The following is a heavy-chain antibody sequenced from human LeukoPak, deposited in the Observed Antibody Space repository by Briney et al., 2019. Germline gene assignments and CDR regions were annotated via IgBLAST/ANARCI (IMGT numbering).Heavy chain of an antibody. J-gene: IGHJ6*02. D-gene: IGHD6-19*01. V-gene: IGHV4-39*01. CDR2: IYYSGST. CDR3: ARLFSRGWEYRFGLDV. CDR1: GGSISTDASY. Sequence: PSENLSLTCTVSGGSISTDASYWAWIRQPPGKGLEWIGSIYYSGSTYYSSSLKSRVTLSVDTSKNQFSLKMSSVTAADTAVFYCARLFSRGWEYRFGLDVWGQGTTVTVS.